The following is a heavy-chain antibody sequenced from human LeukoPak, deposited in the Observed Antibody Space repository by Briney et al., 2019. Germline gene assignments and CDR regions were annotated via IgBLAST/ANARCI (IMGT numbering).Heavy chain of an antibody. J-gene: IGHJ4*02. V-gene: IGHV3-30*03. CDR2: LSYDGSNE. D-gene: IGHD3-10*01. CDR1: GFPFSSYG. CDR3: AGSWFYRDYFEY. Sequence: GRSLRLSCAASGFPFSSYGMHWARQAPGKGLEWVAVLSYDGSNEYYADSVEGRFTISRDNSKNTLYLQMNSLRVEDTAVYYCAGSWFYRDYFEYWGQGTLVTVSS.